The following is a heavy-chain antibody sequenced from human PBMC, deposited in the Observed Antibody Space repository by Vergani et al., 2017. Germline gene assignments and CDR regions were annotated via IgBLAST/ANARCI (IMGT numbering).Heavy chain of an antibody. V-gene: IGHV4-34*01. D-gene: IGHD1-26*01. J-gene: IGHJ5*02. CDR2: INHSGST. CDR1: GRSFSGYY. CDR3: ARGLSGSYSP. Sequence: QVQLQQWGAGLLKPSETLSLTCAVYGRSFSGYYWSWIRQPPGKGLEWIGEINHSGSTNYNPSLKSRVSISVDTSKNQFSLKLSSVTAADTAVYYCARGLSGSYSPWGQGTLVTVSS.